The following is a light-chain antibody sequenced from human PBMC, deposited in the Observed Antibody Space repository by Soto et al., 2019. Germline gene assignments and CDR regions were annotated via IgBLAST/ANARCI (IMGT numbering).Light chain of an antibody. Sequence: HSVLTQPASVSGSPGQSITISCTGTSSDVGGYNYVSWYQQHPGKAPKLMIYDVSNRPSGVSNRFSGSKSGNTASLTISGLQAEDEADYYCSSYTSSSTLAAYVFGTGTKVTV. J-gene: IGLJ1*01. V-gene: IGLV2-14*01. CDR2: DVS. CDR3: SSYTSSSTLAAYV. CDR1: SSDVGGYNY.